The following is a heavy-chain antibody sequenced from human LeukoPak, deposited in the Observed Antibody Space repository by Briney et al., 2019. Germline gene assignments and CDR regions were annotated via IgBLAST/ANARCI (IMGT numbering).Heavy chain of an antibody. D-gene: IGHD4-23*01. CDR3: QGGNQNYYYYMDV. CDR2: IRSKGYGGTT. V-gene: IGHV3-49*04. J-gene: IGHJ6*03. CDR1: GFTISTYG. Sequence: PGGSLRLSCAASGFTISTYGMSWVRQAPGKGLEWVAFIRSKGYGGTTEYAASVKGRFSISWDDSKKIAYLQMNSLNTEDTAVYYCQGGNQNYYYYMDVWGKGTTVTVSS.